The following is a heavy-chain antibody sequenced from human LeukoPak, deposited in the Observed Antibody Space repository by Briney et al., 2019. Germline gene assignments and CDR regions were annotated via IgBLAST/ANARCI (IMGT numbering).Heavy chain of an antibody. CDR3: AKEIYYYDSSRAGH. Sequence: QSGGSLRLSCAASGFTFSSYGMHWVRQAPGKGLEWVAFIRYDGSNRYYADSVKGRFTISRDNSKNTLYLQMNSLRAEDTAVYYCAKEIYYYDSSRAGHWGQGTLVTVSS. V-gene: IGHV3-30*02. D-gene: IGHD3-22*01. CDR2: IRYDGSNR. J-gene: IGHJ4*02. CDR1: GFTFSSYG.